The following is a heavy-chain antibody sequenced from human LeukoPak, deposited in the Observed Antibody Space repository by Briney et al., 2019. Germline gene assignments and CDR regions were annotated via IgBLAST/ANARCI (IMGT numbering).Heavy chain of an antibody. V-gene: IGHV1-2*02. CDR3: ARVVWGSYLTFDY. D-gene: IGHD1-26*01. CDR1: GYTFTGFY. CDR2: INPNSGGT. J-gene: IGHJ4*02. Sequence: ASVKVSCKASGYTFTGFYMHWVRQAPGQGLEWMGWINPNSGGTNYAQKFQGRVTMTRDTSISTAYMELSRLRSDDTAVYYCARVVWGSYLTFDYWGQGTLVTVSS.